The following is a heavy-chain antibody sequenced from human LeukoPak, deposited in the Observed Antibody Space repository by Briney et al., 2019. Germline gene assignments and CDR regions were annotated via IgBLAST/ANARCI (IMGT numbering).Heavy chain of an antibody. CDR2: IYYSGST. Sequence: SETLSLTCGVSGDSVSGYYWSWIRQPPGKGLEWIGYIYYSGSTNYNPSLKSRVTISVDTSKNQFSLKLSSVTAADTAVYYCARVDSEDYYFDYWGQGTLVTVSS. J-gene: IGHJ4*02. CDR3: ARVDSEDYYFDY. D-gene: IGHD3/OR15-3a*01. CDR1: GDSVSGYY. V-gene: IGHV4-59*02.